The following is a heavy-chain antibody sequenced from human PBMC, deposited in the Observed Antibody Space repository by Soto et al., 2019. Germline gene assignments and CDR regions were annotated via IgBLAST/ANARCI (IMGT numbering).Heavy chain of an antibody. CDR2: ISLSGSTI. V-gene: IGHV3-48*03. J-gene: IGHJ4*02. Sequence: GGSLRLSCAASGFAFSNYEMNWVRQAPGKGLEWVSYISLSGSTIYYADSVKGRFTISRDDAKNSLYLQMDSLRADDTAVYYCARESFSASPNFFDYWGQGALVTVSS. CDR3: ARESFSASPNFFDY. CDR1: GFAFSNYE. D-gene: IGHD3-3*02.